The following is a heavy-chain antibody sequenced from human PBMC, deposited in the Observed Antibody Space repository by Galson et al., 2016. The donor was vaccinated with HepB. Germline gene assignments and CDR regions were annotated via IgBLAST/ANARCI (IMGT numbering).Heavy chain of an antibody. CDR3: ARDADWNLDY. Sequence: SVKVSCKASGYTFTSYGISWVRQAPGQGLEWMGWISTYSGNTNYGKRLQGRVTMTTDTSTSTAYMELRSLRSDDTAVYYCARDADWNLDYWGKGTLVTVSS. CDR2: ISTYSGNT. J-gene: IGHJ4*02. CDR1: GYTFTSYG. V-gene: IGHV1-18*01. D-gene: IGHD1-1*01.